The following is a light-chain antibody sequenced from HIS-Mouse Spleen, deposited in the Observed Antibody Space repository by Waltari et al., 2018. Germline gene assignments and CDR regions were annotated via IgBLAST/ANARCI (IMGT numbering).Light chain of an antibody. V-gene: IGLV3-19*01. CDR1: SLRSYY. CDR3: NSRDSSGNHLV. J-gene: IGLJ1*01. CDR2: DKN. Sequence: SSELTQDPAVSVALGQTVRITCQGDSLRSYYASWYQQKPGQAPVLVIYDKNNRPSGIPDRFSCSSSGNTASLTITGAQAEDEADYYCNSRDSSGNHLVFGTGTKVTVL.